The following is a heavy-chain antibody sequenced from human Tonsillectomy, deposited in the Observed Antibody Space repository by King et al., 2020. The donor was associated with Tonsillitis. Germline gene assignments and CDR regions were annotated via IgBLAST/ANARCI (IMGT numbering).Heavy chain of an antibody. D-gene: IGHD6-13*01. V-gene: IGHV3-30*18. CDR1: GFTFSTYG. CDR3: AKDQVRRGSGWYRIDS. J-gene: IGHJ4*02. CDR2: ISYDGETI. Sequence: VQLVESGGGVVQPGGSLRLSCEASGFTFSTYGMHWVRQAPGSGLEWVAVISYDGETIYYEESVKGRFTISRDSSKSTLFLQMNSLRDEDTGVYYCAKDQVRRGSGWYRIDSWGQGTLVTVSS.